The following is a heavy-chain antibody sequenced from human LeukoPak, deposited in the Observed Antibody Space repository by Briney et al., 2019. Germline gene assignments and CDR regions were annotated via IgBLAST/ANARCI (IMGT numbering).Heavy chain of an antibody. Sequence: ASVKVSCKASGYTFTSYDINWVRQATGQGLEWMGWMNPNSGNTGYAQKFQGRVTITSNTSISTAYMELSSLRSEDTAVYYCARGGWETHHAFDIWGQGTMVTVSS. J-gene: IGHJ3*02. D-gene: IGHD1-26*01. CDR2: MNPNSGNT. V-gene: IGHV1-8*03. CDR1: GYTFTSYD. CDR3: ARGGWETHHAFDI.